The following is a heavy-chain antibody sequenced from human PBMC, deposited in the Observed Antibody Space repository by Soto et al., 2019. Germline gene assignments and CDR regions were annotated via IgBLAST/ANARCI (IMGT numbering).Heavy chain of an antibody. CDR2: ISGGGSST. V-gene: IGHV3-23*01. CDR1: TFTFSSSA. CDR3: AKGGQYCSTTSCYTYYYGMDV. Sequence: GSLRLSCAASTFTFSSSAMTWVRQAPGKGLEWVSAISGGGSSTYYADSVRGRFTISRDNSKNTLYLQMHSLRAEDTAVYYCAKGGQYCSTTSCYTYYYGMDVWGQGTTVTVSS. D-gene: IGHD2-2*02. J-gene: IGHJ6*02.